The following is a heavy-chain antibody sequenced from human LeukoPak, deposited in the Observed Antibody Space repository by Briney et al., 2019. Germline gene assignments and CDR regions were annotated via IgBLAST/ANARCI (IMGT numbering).Heavy chain of an antibody. V-gene: IGHV4-30-4*01. CDR3: ARLNYYGSGKPEDY. CDR2: IYYSGST. J-gene: IGHJ4*02. D-gene: IGHD3-10*01. Sequence: PSETLSLTCTVSGGSISSGDYYWSWIRQPPGKDLEWIGYIYYSGSTYYNPSLTSRVTISLDTSKNQFSLKLSSVTAADTAVYYCARLNYYGSGKPEDYWGQGALVTVSS. CDR1: GGSISSGDYY.